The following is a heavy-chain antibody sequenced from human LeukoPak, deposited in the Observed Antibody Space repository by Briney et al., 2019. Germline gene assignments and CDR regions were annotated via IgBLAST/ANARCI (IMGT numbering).Heavy chain of an antibody. Sequence: ASVKVSCNASGDIFTDYYMHWVRQAPGQELGWMGWISAYSGNANYAQKVQGRVTVTTDTSTSTAYMELTRLTSDDTAVYYCARASRYYASGSLPFDYWGQGTLVTVSS. J-gene: IGHJ4*02. CDR1: GDIFTDYY. D-gene: IGHD3-10*01. CDR2: ISAYSGNA. V-gene: IGHV1-18*04. CDR3: ARASRYYASGSLPFDY.